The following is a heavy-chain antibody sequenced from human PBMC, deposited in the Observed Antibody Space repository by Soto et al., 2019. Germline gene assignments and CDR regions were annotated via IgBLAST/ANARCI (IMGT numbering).Heavy chain of an antibody. CDR1: GGCFSGYY. J-gene: IGHJ2*01. D-gene: IGHD3-9*01. Sequence: QVQLQQWGAGPLRPLETLSLTCGVSGGCFSGYYCAWIRQSPGKGLEWTGEINDRGSTNYNPTAKSRVSMSVDTSEHHCSLNLRSVRAADSAVYFGARESLDIWTGPPWGWYFDLWGRGTLVPVSS. CDR2: INDRGST. V-gene: IGHV4-34*01. CDR3: ARESLDIWTGPPWGWYFDL.